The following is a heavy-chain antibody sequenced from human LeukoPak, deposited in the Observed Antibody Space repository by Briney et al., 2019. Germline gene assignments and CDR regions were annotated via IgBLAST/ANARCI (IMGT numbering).Heavy chain of an antibody. CDR1: GFTVSSNY. CDR2: IYSGGST. J-gene: IGHJ4*02. CDR3: AKVNPLGLRRDFDY. D-gene: IGHD4-17*01. Sequence: PGGSLRLSCAASGFTVSSNYMSWVRQAPGRGLEWVSVIYSGGSTYYADSVKGRFTISRDNSKNTLYLQMNSLRAEDTAVYYCAKVNPLGLRRDFDYWGQGTLVTVSS. V-gene: IGHV3-53*01.